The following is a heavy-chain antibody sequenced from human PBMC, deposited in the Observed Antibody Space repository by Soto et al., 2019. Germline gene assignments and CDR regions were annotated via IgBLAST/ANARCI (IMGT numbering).Heavy chain of an antibody. Sequence: EVQLVESGGGLVQPGGSLRLSCAASGFSFSNYAMDWVRQAPGKGLEWVSYISGSSSNIRYADYVKGRFTISRDNAKSSVYLQMNSLRADDTAVYYCARDPSRGSDWARYLDLWGRGTLVTVSS. J-gene: IGHJ2*01. CDR2: ISGSSSNI. CDR1: GFSFSNYA. D-gene: IGHD1-26*01. V-gene: IGHV3-48*01. CDR3: ARDPSRGSDWARYLDL.